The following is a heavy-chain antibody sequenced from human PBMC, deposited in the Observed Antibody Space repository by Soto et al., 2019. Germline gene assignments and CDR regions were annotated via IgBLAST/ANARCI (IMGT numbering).Heavy chain of an antibody. V-gene: IGHV4-39*07. Sequence: SETLSLTCTVSGVSISSSRCHWGWIRQPPGKGLEWIGYIYCSGSTYYNPSLKSRVTISVDTSKNQFSLKLSSVTAADTAVYYCARGGIVVVPARGWFDPWGQGTLVTVSS. D-gene: IGHD2-2*01. CDR2: IYCSGST. CDR3: ARGGIVVVPARGWFDP. J-gene: IGHJ5*02. CDR1: GVSISSSRCH.